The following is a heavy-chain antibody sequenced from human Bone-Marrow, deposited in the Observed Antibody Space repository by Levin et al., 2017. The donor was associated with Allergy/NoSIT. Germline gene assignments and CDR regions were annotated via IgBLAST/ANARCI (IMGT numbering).Heavy chain of an antibody. J-gene: IGHJ4*02. V-gene: IGHV3-21*01. CDR2: ISSSSSYI. CDR3: ARLTTGTTCFDY. D-gene: IGHD1-1*01. CDR1: GFTFSSYS. Sequence: PGGSLRLSCAASGFTFSSYSMNWVRQAPGKGLEWVSSISSSSSYIYYADSVKGRFTISRDNAKNSLYLQMNSLRAEDTAVYYCARLTTGTTCFDYWGQGTLVTVSS.